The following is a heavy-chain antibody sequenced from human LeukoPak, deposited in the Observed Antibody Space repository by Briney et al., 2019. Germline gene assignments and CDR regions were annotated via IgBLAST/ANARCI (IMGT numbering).Heavy chain of an antibody. CDR3: ARDSSGPPAKFDP. V-gene: IGHV4-38-2*02. J-gene: IGHJ5*02. CDR1: GYSISSGYY. D-gene: IGHD3-22*01. CDR2: SHHSGST. Sequence: SETLSLTCTVSGYSISSGYYWGWIRQPPGKGLEWIGSSHHSGSTYYNPSLESRVTIAVDTSTNQFSLRLSSVTAADTAVYYCARDSSGPPAKFDPWGQGTLVTVSS.